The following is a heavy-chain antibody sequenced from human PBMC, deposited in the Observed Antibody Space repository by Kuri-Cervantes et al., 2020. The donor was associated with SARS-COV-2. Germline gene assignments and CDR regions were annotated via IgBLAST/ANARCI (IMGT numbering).Heavy chain of an antibody. CDR1: GYNFATYW. V-gene: IGHV5-51*01. J-gene: IGHJ6*03. CDR2: VYPGDSDT. D-gene: IGHD2-15*01. CDR3: ARLGYCSGGSCYDYYYYMDV. Sequence: GESLKISCEASGYNFATYWIGWVRRMPGTGLEWMGGVYPGDSDTRYSPSFQGQVTISADKSISTAYLPWSSLKASDTAMYYCARLGYCSGGSCYDYYYYMDVWGKGTTVTVSS.